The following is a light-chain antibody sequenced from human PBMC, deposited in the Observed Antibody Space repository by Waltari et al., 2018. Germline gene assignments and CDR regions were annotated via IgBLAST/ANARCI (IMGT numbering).Light chain of an antibody. CDR2: DTS. Sequence: QAVVTQEPSLTVSPGGTVTLTCGSSTGAVTSGHYPYWFQQKPCQAPRTLIYDTSNNPPWTPARFSGSLLGGKAALTLSGAQPEDEAEYYCLLSYSGSWVFGGGTKLTVL. V-gene: IGLV7-46*01. J-gene: IGLJ3*02. CDR3: LLSYSGSWV. CDR1: TGAVTSGHY.